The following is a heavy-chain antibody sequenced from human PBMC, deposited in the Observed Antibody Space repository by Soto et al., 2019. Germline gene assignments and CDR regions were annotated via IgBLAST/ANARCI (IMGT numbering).Heavy chain of an antibody. V-gene: IGHV3-53*01. CDR3: VRPRPSGENYGMDV. J-gene: IGHJ6*02. CDR1: VLTVRHNY. Sequence: HPWGSLRLSCVASVLTVRHNYMSWVRQAPEMGLEWVSILYTEGTTYYADSVKGRFTISRDSSKNTLFLQMDSLRAEDTAVYYCVRPRPSGENYGMDVWGQGTPVTVSS. CDR2: LYTEGTT. D-gene: IGHD3-16*01.